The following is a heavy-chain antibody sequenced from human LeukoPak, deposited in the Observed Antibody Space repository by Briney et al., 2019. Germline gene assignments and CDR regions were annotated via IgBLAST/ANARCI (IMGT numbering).Heavy chain of an antibody. J-gene: IGHJ4*02. Sequence: ASVKVSCKASGYTFTGYYMHWVRQAPGQGLEWMGRINPNSGGTNYAQKFQGRVTMTRDTSISTAYMELSRLRSDDTAVYYCARVFSKGRAVAGTQRGLGYWGQGTLVTVSS. CDR3: ARVFSKGRAVAGTQRGLGY. V-gene: IGHV1-2*06. CDR2: INPNSGGT. D-gene: IGHD6-19*01. CDR1: GYTFTGYY.